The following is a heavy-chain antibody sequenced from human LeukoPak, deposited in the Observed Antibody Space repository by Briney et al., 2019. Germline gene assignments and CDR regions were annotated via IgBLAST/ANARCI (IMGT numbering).Heavy chain of an antibody. CDR3: ARDLGSSGFFDY. Sequence: GGSLRLSCVASGFNFRSYGMHWVRQAPGKGLEWVAIIWYDGSDKYYADSVKGRFTISRDNSRNTLYLQMNSLRAEDTAVYYCARDLGSSGFFDYWGQGTLVTVPP. CDR1: GFNFRSYG. V-gene: IGHV3-33*01. D-gene: IGHD6-19*01. CDR2: IWYDGSDK. J-gene: IGHJ4*02.